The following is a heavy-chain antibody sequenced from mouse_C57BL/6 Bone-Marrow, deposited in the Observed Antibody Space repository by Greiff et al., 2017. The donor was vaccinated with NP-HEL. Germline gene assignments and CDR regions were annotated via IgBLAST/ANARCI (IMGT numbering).Heavy chain of an antibody. D-gene: IGHD1-1*01. CDR3: ARDRGSSYYYAMDY. CDR1: GFTFSSYA. V-gene: IGHV5-4*01. J-gene: IGHJ4*01. CDR2: ISGGGSYT. Sequence: EVQGVESGGGLVKPGGSLKLSCAASGFTFSSYAMSWVRQTPDKRLEWVATISGGGSYTYYPDNVKGRFTISRDNAKNNLYLQMSHLKSEDTAMYYCARDRGSSYYYAMDYWGQGTSVTVSS.